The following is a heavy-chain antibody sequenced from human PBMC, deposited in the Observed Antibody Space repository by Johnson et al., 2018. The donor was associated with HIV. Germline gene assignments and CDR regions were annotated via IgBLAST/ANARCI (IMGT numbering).Heavy chain of an antibody. J-gene: IGHJ3*02. CDR1: GFTFSSYA. CDR2: ISYDGSNK. Sequence: QVQLMESGGGVVQPGRSLRLSCAASGFTFSSYAMHWVRQAPGKGLEWVAVISYDGSNKYYADSVKGRFTISRDNSKNTLYLQMNSLRAEDTAVYYCARDLGYCSSTSCYLSAFDIWGQGTMVTVSS. D-gene: IGHD2-2*01. CDR3: ARDLGYCSSTSCYLSAFDI. V-gene: IGHV3-30-3*01.